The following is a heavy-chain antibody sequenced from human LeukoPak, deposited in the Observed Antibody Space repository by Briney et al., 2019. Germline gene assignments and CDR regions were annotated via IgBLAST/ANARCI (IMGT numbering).Heavy chain of an antibody. J-gene: IGHJ4*02. D-gene: IGHD6-19*01. CDR2: IYTSGST. Sequence: SETLSLTCTVSGGSISSYYWSWIRQPPGKGLEWIGYIYTSGSTNYNPSLKSRVTISVDTSKNQFSLKLSSVTAADTAVYYCAREIAVAGLDYWGQGTLVTVSS. CDR3: AREIAVAGLDY. CDR1: GGSISSYY. V-gene: IGHV4-4*08.